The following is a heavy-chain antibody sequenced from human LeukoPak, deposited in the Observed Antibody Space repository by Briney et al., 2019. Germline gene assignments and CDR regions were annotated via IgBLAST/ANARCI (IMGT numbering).Heavy chain of an antibody. Sequence: PGGSLRLSCAASGFTFDDYAMSWVRQAPGKGLEWVSVINWNGGSIGYADSVKGRFTISRDNAKNSLYLQMNSLRAEDTALYYCARGGNIVVPGSDLWGQGTLVTVSS. J-gene: IGHJ5*02. V-gene: IGHV3-20*04. CDR3: ARGGNIVVPGSDL. D-gene: IGHD2-15*01. CDR1: GFTFDDYA. CDR2: INWNGGSI.